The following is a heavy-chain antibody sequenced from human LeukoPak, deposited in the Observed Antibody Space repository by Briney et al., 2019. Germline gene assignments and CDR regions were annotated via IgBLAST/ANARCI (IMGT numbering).Heavy chain of an antibody. CDR2: MNPNSGNT. V-gene: IGHV1-8*02. CDR3: ATSYGGIHAEYFQH. CDR1: GYTFTSYA. D-gene: IGHD4-23*01. J-gene: IGHJ1*01. Sequence: GASVKVSCKASGYTFTSYAMHWVRQAPGQRLEWMGWMNPNSGNTGYAQKFQGRVTMTRNTSISTAYMELSSLRSEDTAVYYCATSYGGIHAEYFQHWGQGTLVTVSS.